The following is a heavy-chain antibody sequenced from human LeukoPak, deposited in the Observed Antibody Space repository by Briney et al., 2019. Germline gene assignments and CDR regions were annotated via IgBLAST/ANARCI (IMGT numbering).Heavy chain of an antibody. Sequence: GGSLRLSCSASGFTLSDYAMRWLRQAPGKGLESVSGISGSGGSTKYADSVKGRFTISRDNANNSLYLQMNSLRAEDTAVYFCARVGAYGSSWYGYWGRGTLVTVSS. D-gene: IGHD6-13*01. J-gene: IGHJ4*02. CDR3: ARVGAYGSSWYGY. CDR1: GFTLSDYA. V-gene: IGHV3-23*01. CDR2: ISGSGGST.